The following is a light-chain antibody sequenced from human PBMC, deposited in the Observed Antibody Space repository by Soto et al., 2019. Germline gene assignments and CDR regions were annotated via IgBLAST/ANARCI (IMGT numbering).Light chain of an antibody. J-gene: IGKJ1*01. CDR2: GAS. V-gene: IGKV3-11*01. CDR1: QSVGIN. CDR3: QQRSDWPWT. Sequence: EIVMTQSPATLSVSPGEGATLSCRASQSVGINLAWYQQKPGQAPRVVVYGASNRATGIPARFSGGGSGTDFTLTISNLEPEDFAVYYCQQRSDWPWTFGQGTKVDIK.